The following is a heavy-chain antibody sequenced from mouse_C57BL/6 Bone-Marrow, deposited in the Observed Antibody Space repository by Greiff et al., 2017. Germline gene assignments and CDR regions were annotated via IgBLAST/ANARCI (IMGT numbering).Heavy chain of an antibody. J-gene: IGHJ3*01. CDR1: GFTFSSYA. Sequence: DVKLQESGGGLVKPGGSLKLSCAASGFTFSSYAMSWVRQTPEKRLEWVATISDGGSYTYYPDNVKGRFTISRDNAKNNLYLQMSHLKSEDTAMYYCARDPPSYYYGSSWFAYWGQGTLVTVSA. CDR3: ARDPPSYYYGSSWFAY. CDR2: ISDGGSYT. V-gene: IGHV5-4*01. D-gene: IGHD1-1*01.